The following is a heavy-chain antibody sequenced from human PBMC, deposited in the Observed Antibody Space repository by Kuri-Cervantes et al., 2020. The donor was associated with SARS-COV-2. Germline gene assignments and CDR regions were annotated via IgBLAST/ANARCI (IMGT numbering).Heavy chain of an antibody. Sequence: SETLSLTCTVSGGSISSYYWSWIRQPPGKGLEWIGSIYYSGSTYYNPSLKSRVTISVDTSKNQFSLKLSSVTAADTAVYYCARTSDYPLRFDFWGQGILVTVSS. CDR1: GGSISSYY. CDR2: IYYSGST. V-gene: IGHV4-59*05. CDR3: ARTSDYPLRFDF. D-gene: IGHD4-17*01. J-gene: IGHJ4*02.